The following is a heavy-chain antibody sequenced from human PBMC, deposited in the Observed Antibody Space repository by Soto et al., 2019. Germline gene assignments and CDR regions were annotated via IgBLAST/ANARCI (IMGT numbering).Heavy chain of an antibody. CDR3: AKDLTAYCGGDCYSDY. D-gene: IGHD2-21*02. CDR2: ISDSGGST. CDR1: GFTFSSYA. V-gene: IGHV3-23*01. J-gene: IGHJ4*02. Sequence: GGSLRLSCAASGFTFSSYAMRWVRQAPGKGLEWVSAISDSGGSTYYAGSVKGRFTISRDNSKNTLYLQMNSLRAEDTAVYYCAKDLTAYCGGDCYSDYWGQGTLVTVSS.